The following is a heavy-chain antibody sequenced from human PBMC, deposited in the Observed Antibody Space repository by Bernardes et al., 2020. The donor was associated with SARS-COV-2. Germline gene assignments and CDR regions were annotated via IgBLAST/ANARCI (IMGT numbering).Heavy chain of an antibody. CDR1: GFSFSSYW. J-gene: IGHJ4*02. Sequence: GGSLRLSCAASGFSFSSYWIHWVRQAPGGGLMWVSRINTDGSTTNYADSVKGRFTISRDNAKNTVSLQMNSLSPDDTAVYYCVRSAFLSGRGYYFDNWGQGVLVTVSS. V-gene: IGHV3-74*01. CDR3: VRSAFLSGRGYYFDN. D-gene: IGHD3-10*01. CDR2: INTDGSTT.